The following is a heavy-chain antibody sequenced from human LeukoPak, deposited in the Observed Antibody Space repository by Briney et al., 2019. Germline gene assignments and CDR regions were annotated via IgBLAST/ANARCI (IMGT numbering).Heavy chain of an antibody. D-gene: IGHD3-22*01. CDR3: ARDSDYYDSSGYTELNWFDP. CDR1: GFTVSTNY. J-gene: IGHJ5*02. V-gene: IGHV3-30-3*01. CDR2: ISYDGSNK. Sequence: GGSLRLSCAASGFTVSTNYMTWVRQAPGKGLEWVAVISYDGSNKYYADSVKGRFTISRDNSKNTLYLQMNSLRAEDTAVYYCARDSDYYDSSGYTELNWFDPWGQGTLVTVSS.